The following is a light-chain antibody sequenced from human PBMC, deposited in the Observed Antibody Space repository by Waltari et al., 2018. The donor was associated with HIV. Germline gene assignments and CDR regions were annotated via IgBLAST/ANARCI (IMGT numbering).Light chain of an antibody. CDR2: GNT. Sequence: QSVLTPPPSVSGAPGQRVTISCTGSRSNIGAGYDVPWYQQLPGTAPKLLIYGNTNRPSGVPDRFSGSKSGTSASLAITGLQAEDEADYYCQSYDSSLSASVFGEGTKLTVL. J-gene: IGLJ2*01. CDR1: RSNIGAGYD. V-gene: IGLV1-40*01. CDR3: QSYDSSLSASV.